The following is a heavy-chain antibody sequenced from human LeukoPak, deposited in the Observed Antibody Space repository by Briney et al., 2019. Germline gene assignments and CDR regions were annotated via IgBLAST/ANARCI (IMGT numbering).Heavy chain of an antibody. CDR2: IIPILGIA. CDR3: ARDCSSTSCYGIMDV. Sequence: ASVTVSCKASGGTFSSYAISWVRQAPGQGLEWMGRIIPILGIANYAQTFQGRVTITADKSTSTAYMELSSLRSEDTAVYYCARDCSSTSCYGIMDVWGKGTTVTVSS. J-gene: IGHJ6*03. CDR1: GGTFSSYA. V-gene: IGHV1-69*04. D-gene: IGHD2-2*01.